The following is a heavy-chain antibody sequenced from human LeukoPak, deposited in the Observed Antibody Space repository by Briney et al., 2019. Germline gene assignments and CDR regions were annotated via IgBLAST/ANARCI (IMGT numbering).Heavy chain of an antibody. V-gene: IGHV4-4*07. J-gene: IGHJ6*03. CDR3: ARVVRDQLNYYYYYYYMDV. CDR2: ISTSGST. Sequence: SETLSLTCTVSGGSISSYYWSWIRQPAGKGLESIGHISTSGSTNYNPSLKSRVTISVDTSKNQFSLKLSSVTAADTAVYYCARVVRDQLNYYYYYYYMDVWGKGTTVTVSS. D-gene: IGHD2-2*01. CDR1: GGSISSYY.